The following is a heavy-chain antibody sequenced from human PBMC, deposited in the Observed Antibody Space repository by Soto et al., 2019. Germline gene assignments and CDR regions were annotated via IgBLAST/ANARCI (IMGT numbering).Heavy chain of an antibody. CDR1: DCSFIRYW. D-gene: IGHD5-12*01. V-gene: IGHV5-51*01. CDR3: ARLKVRDGYNPYYYYGMDV. CDR2: IYPGDSDT. Sequence: PVVPILNFCKVSDCSFIRYWIVWIIQIHGKGLEWMGIIYPGDSDTRYSPSFQGQVTISADKSISTAYLQWSSLKASDTAMYYCARLKVRDGYNPYYYYGMDVWGQGTPVTVSS. J-gene: IGHJ6*01.